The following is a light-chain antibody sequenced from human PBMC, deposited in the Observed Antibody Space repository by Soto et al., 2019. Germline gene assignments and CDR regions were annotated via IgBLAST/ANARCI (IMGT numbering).Light chain of an antibody. CDR2: DAS. V-gene: IGKV3-11*01. Sequence: ETVLTQSPATLSLSPGERATLSCRASQSVSSYLAWYQQKPGQAPRLLIYDASNRATGIPARFSGSGSGTDFTLTISSLEPADFAVYYCQQRSNWPLTFGGGTKVDLK. CDR1: QSVSSY. J-gene: IGKJ4*01. CDR3: QQRSNWPLT.